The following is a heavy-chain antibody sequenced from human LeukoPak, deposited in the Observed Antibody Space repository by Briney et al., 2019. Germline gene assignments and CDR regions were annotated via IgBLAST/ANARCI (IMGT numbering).Heavy chain of an antibody. Sequence: GGSLRLSCAASGFTFSSYAMSWVLQAPGKGLEWVSGISGSGDNTYYADSVKGRFTISRDNSKNTLYVQVNSLGTEDTAAYYCAKGSYYDSSGSFYFDYWGQGTLVTVSS. D-gene: IGHD3-22*01. CDR3: AKGSYYDSSGSFYFDY. CDR2: ISGSGDNT. CDR1: GFTFSSYA. J-gene: IGHJ4*02. V-gene: IGHV3-23*01.